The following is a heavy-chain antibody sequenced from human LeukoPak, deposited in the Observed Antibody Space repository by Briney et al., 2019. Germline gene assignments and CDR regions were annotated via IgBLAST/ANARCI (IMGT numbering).Heavy chain of an antibody. CDR2: IIPILGIA. CDR1: GGTFSSYT. J-gene: IGHJ4*02. V-gene: IGHV1-69*04. CDR3: TREGAVPYSNYPFY. D-gene: IGHD4-11*01. Sequence: GASVKVSCKASGGTFSSYTISWVRQAPGQGLEWMGRIIPILGIANYAQKFQGRVTITADKSTSTAYMELSSLRSEDTAVYYCTREGAVPYSNYPFYWGQGALVTVSS.